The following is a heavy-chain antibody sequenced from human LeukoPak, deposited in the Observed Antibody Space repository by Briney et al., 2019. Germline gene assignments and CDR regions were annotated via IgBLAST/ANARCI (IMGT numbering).Heavy chain of an antibody. CDR3: ARALGIPDNF. D-gene: IGHD2-21*01. CDR2: IRSKANSYAT. Sequence: GGSLRLSCAASGFTFSGSAMHWVRQASGKGLEWVGRIRSKANSYATAYAASVKGRFTISRDNSENTLYLQMNSLRPEDTAVYYCARALGIPDNFWGQGTLVTVSS. J-gene: IGHJ4*02. V-gene: IGHV3-73*01. CDR1: GFTFSGSA.